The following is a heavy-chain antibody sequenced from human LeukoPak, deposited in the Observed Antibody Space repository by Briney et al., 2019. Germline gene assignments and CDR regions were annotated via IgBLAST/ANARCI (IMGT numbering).Heavy chain of an antibody. D-gene: IGHD3-22*01. CDR2: IDPSDSYT. J-gene: IGHJ6*02. Sequence: PGESLKISCKGSGYSFSSYWINWVRQMPGKGLEWMGRIDPSDSYTNYNPSFQGHVTISADKSISTAYLQWSSLKASDTAMYYCARHDYYDDYYYYGMDVWGQGTTVTVSS. CDR3: ARHDYYDDYYYYGMDV. CDR1: GYSFSSYW. V-gene: IGHV5-10-1*01.